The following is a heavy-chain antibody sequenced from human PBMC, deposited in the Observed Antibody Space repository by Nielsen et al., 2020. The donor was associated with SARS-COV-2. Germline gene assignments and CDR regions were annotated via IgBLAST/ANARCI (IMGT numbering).Heavy chain of an antibody. CDR1: GFTFDDYA. D-gene: IGHD3-10*01. Sequence: GGSLRLSCAASGFTFDDYAMLWVRQAPGRGVEWVSYTSNTGVTKYYADSVKGRFTISRDNAKNSLYLQMSSLRVEDTAVYYCARVTPPGFLYFYYMDVWGKGTTVTVSS. J-gene: IGHJ6*03. CDR3: ARVTPPGFLYFYYMDV. V-gene: IGHV3-48*03. CDR2: TSNTGVTK.